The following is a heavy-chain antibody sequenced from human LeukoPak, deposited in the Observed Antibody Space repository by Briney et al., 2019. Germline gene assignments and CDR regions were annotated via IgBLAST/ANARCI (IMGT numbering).Heavy chain of an antibody. J-gene: IGHJ4*02. V-gene: IGHV3-7*01. D-gene: IGHD6-13*01. CDR1: GFTFSTYW. Sequence: GGSLRLSCAASGFTFSTYWMSWVRQAPGKGLEWVANIKQDGSEKYYVNSVKGRFTISRDNAKNSLYLQMNSLRAEDTAMYYCARDSAGNDYWGQGTLVTVSS. CDR3: ARDSAGNDY. CDR2: IKQDGSEK.